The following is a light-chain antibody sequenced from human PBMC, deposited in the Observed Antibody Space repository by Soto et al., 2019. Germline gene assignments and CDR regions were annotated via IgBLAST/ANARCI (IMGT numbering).Light chain of an antibody. J-gene: IGKJ2*01. Sequence: EIVLTQSPGTLSFSPGERATLSCRASQSIISDSLAWYQQKPGQAPRLLISGASSRATGIPDRFSGSGSGTHFTLTVSRLEPEDFAVFYCQQYGSSPPTFGQGTKVEIK. CDR2: GAS. V-gene: IGKV3-20*01. CDR1: QSIISDS. CDR3: QQYGSSPPT.